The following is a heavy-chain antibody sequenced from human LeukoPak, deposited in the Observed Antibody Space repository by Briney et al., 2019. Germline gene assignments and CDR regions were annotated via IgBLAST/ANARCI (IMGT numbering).Heavy chain of an antibody. CDR2: IYSDNT. J-gene: IGHJ4*02. CDR3: AKEGRLRWYPTHVESYFDY. D-gene: IGHD4-23*01. Sequence: GGSLRLSCTVSGFTVSSNSMSWVRQAPGKGLEWVSFIYSDNTHYSDSVKGRFTISRDNSKNTLYLQMNSLRAEDTAVYYCAKEGRLRWYPTHVESYFDYWGQGTLVTVSS. V-gene: IGHV3-53*01. CDR1: GFTVSSNS.